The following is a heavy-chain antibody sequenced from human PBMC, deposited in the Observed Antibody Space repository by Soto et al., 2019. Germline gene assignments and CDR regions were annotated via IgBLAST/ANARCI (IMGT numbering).Heavy chain of an antibody. J-gene: IGHJ6*02. CDR1: GGTFSSYA. D-gene: IGHD1-26*01. CDR2: IIPIFGTA. V-gene: IGHV1-69*01. CDR3: AIRYSGSFSRRNKGHGMDV. Sequence: QVQLVQSGAEVKKPGSSVKVSCKASGGTFSSYAISWVRQAPGQGLEWMGGIIPIFGTANYAQKFQGRVTITAYESTSTAYMELSSLRSEDKAVYYCAIRYSGSFSRRNKGHGMDVWGQGTTVTVSS.